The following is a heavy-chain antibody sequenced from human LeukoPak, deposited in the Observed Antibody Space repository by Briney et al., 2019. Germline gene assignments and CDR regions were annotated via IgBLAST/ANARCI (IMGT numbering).Heavy chain of an antibody. J-gene: IGHJ4*02. CDR2: INPNSGGT. Sequence: ASVXXXCXASGYTFTGYYMXXVRQAPGQGXXWMGWINPNSGGTNYAQKFQGWVTMTRDTSISTAYMELSRLRSDDTAVYYCARADSSSWFFDYWGQGTLVTVSS. D-gene: IGHD6-13*01. CDR3: ARADSSSWFFDY. V-gene: IGHV1-2*04. CDR1: GYTFTGYY.